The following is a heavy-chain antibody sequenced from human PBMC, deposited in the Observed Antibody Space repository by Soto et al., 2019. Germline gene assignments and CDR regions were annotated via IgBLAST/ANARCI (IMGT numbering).Heavy chain of an antibody. V-gene: IGHV3-15*01. CDR3: TTGFGGLDAFDI. J-gene: IGHJ3*02. CDR2: IKSKTDGGTT. Sequence: EVQLVESGGGLVKPGGSLRLSCAASGVTFSNAWMSWVRQAPGKGLEWVGRIKSKTDGGTTDYAAPVKGRFTISRDDSNNTLYLQMNSMKTEDTAVYYCTTGFGGLDAFDIWGQGTMVTVSS. CDR1: GVTFSNAW. D-gene: IGHD3-16*01.